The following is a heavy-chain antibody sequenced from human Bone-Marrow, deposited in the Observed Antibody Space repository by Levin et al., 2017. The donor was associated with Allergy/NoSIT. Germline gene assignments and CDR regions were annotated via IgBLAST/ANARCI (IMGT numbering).Heavy chain of an antibody. CDR2: ISGGAERK. CDR1: GFAFSTNA. Sequence: GGSLRLSCAASGFAFSTNAMSWVRQAPGKGLEWVSLISGGAERKYFADSVRGRFTISIDISKNTVFLQLNGLSAEDTAVYYCAWTSDHTPIVDGWFDSRGPGDLVTV. CDR3: AWTSDHTPIVDGWFDS. J-gene: IGHJ5*01. V-gene: IGHV3-23*01. D-gene: IGHD1-26*01.